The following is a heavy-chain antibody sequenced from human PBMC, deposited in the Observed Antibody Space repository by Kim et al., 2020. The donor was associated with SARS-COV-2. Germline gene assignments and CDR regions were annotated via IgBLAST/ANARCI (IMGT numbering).Heavy chain of an antibody. D-gene: IGHD2-2*01. Sequence: SVKGRFTISRDNSKNTMFLQMNSLRVEDTAVYFCAKDPTSSLPYNWFDPWGQGILVTVSS. CDR3: AKDPTSSLPYNWFDP. J-gene: IGHJ5*02. V-gene: IGHV3-23*01.